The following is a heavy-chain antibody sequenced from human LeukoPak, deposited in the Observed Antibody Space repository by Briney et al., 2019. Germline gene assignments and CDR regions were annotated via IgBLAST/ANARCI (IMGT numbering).Heavy chain of an antibody. Sequence: SDTLSLTCTVSGRPISGYYWSWIRQPPGKGLDWIGYIYYSGSTNYNPSLKSRVTISVDTSKNLFSLKLSSVTAADSAVYYCARHVRVSSSSTYDAFDIWGQGTMVTVSS. CDR1: GRPISGYY. D-gene: IGHD6-13*01. V-gene: IGHV4-59*08. CDR3: ARHVRVSSSSTYDAFDI. CDR2: IYYSGST. J-gene: IGHJ3*02.